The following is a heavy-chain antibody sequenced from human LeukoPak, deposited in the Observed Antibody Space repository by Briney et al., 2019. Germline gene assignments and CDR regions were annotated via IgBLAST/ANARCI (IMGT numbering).Heavy chain of an antibody. J-gene: IGHJ4*02. CDR3: ARSSGAFDY. Sequence: SETLSLTCTVSGDSISSSYWSWIRQPPGKGLEWIGYIYFTGITNYNPSLRSRVTMSLDTSKNQFSLKLNSVTAADTAVYYCARSSGAFDYWGQGALVTVSS. CDR1: GDSISSSY. CDR2: IYFTGIT. V-gene: IGHV4-59*01.